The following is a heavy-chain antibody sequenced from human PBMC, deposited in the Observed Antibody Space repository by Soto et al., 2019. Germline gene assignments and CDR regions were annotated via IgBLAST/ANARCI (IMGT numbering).Heavy chain of an antibody. CDR2: MYYSGSA. CDR1: GGSISSYY. D-gene: IGHD3-22*01. Sequence: PSETLSLTCTVSGGSISSYYWSWIRQPPGKGLEWIGYMYYSGSANYNPSLKSRATISKDTSKNQVVLTMTNMDPVDTATYYCARTYDSLASYYFDYWGQGTLVTVSS. J-gene: IGHJ4*02. CDR3: ARTYDSLASYYFDY. V-gene: IGHV4-59*01.